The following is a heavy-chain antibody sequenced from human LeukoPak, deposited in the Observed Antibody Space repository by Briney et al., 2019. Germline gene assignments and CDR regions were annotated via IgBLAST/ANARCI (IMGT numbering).Heavy chain of an antibody. V-gene: IGHV4-34*01. CDR2: IHHRAGT. Sequence: SETLSLTCAVYGGSFTNYYWGWVCHFPGEGLEWIGEIHHRAGTNYNPSLKSRVTISANTSKNHFSLRLTSVTAADTAVFYCARGPLRDDDGSTGNSYSYGLDAWGQGTTVTVSS. J-gene: IGHJ6*02. D-gene: IGHD5-24*01. CDR3: ARGPLRDDDGSTGNSYSYGLDA. CDR1: GGSFTNYY.